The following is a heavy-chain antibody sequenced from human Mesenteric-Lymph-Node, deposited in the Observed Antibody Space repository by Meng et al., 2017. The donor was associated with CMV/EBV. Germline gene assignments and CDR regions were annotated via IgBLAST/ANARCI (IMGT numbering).Heavy chain of an antibody. V-gene: IGHV1-18*01. D-gene: IGHD6-6*01. J-gene: IGHJ4*02. CDR3: ARSPSNRDYFDF. CDR2: ISVYNGDT. CDR1: GYTFTSYG. Sequence: CRASGYTFTSYGISWLRQAPGQGLEWMGWISVYNGDTNYAQNFQGRVTMTTDTSTNTAYMELRNLRSDDTAVYYCARSPSNRDYFDFWGQGTLVTVSS.